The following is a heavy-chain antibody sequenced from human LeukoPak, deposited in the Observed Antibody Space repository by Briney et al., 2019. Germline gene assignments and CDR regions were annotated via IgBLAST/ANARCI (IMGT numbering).Heavy chain of an antibody. CDR3: AREHGVLLWFGELWGAFDI. Sequence: SETLSLTCAAYGVSFSGYYWSWIRQPPGKGLEWIGEINHSGSTNYYPSLKSRATTSEDTSKNQFSLKLSSVTAADTAVYYCAREHGVLLWFGELWGAFDIWGQRTMVTVSS. V-gene: IGHV4-34*01. CDR2: INHSGST. D-gene: IGHD3-10*01. CDR1: GVSFSGYY. J-gene: IGHJ3*02.